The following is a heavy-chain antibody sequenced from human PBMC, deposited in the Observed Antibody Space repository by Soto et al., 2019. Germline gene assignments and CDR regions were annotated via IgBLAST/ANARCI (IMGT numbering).Heavy chain of an antibody. D-gene: IGHD6-19*01. Sequence: SETLSLTCTVSSSPINSRYYWGWIRQTPGKGLEWVASIYHSGSTHYNPSLKSRATISVETSNNQFSLRLSSVTAADTAIYYCARNTSGRSFDYWGQGTQVTVSS. J-gene: IGHJ4*02. CDR3: ARNTSGRSFDY. V-gene: IGHV4-38-2*02. CDR1: SSPINSRYY. CDR2: IYHSGST.